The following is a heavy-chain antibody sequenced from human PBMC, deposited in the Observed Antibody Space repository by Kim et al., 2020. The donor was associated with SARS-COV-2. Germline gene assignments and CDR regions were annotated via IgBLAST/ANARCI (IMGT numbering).Heavy chain of an antibody. CDR1: GGSISSGDYY. V-gene: IGHV4-30-4*01. CDR3: ARGPVLELRIDY. CDR2: IYYSGST. Sequence: SETLSLTCTVSGGSISSGDYYWSWIRQPPGKGLEWIGYIYYSGSTYYNPSLKSRVTISVDTSKNQFSLKLSSVTATDTAVYYCARGPVLELRIDYWGQGTLVTVSS. J-gene: IGHJ4*02. D-gene: IGHD1-7*01.